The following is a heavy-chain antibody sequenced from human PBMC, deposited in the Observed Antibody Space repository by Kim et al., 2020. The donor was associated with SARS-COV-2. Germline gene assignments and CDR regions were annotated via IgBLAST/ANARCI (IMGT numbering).Heavy chain of an antibody. Sequence: GGSLRLSCAASGFTFSNAWMSWVRQAPGKGLEWVGRIKSKTDGGTTDYAAPVKGRFTISRDDSKNTLYLQMNSLKTEDTAVYYCTTEHVATLQWLLSFDIWGQGTMVTVSS. CDR3: TTEHVATLQWLLSFDI. D-gene: IGHD6-19*01. J-gene: IGHJ3*02. V-gene: IGHV3-15*01. CDR1: GFTFSNAW. CDR2: IKSKTDGGTT.